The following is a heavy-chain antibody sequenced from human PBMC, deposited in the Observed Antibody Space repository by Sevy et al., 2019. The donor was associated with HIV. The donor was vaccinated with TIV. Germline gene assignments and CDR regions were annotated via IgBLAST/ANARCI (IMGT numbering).Heavy chain of an antibody. J-gene: IGHJ2*01. D-gene: IGHD3-22*01. V-gene: IGHV3-66*01. CDR3: AIAVEDYSDSSGWDWYFDL. CDR2: IFASSNT. CDR1: GITVSSNY. Sequence: GGSLRLSCAVSGITVSSNYMGWVRQAPGKGLQWVSGIFASSNTHFADSVKGRFSISRDNSKNTLSLQMNSLSAEDTAVYYCAIAVEDYSDSSGWDWYFDLWGRGTLVTVSS.